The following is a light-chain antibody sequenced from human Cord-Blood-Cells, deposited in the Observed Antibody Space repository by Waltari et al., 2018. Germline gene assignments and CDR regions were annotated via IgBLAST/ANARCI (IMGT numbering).Light chain of an antibody. CDR3: SSYAGSTSYV. Sequence: SALTQTPSASASPGPSVTISCTGTSSDVGGYNYVSWYQQHPGKAPKLMIYEVSKRPSGVPDRFSGSKSGNTASLTVSGLQAEDEADYYCSSYAGSTSYVFGTGTKVTVL. CDR2: EVS. CDR1: SSDVGGYNY. J-gene: IGLJ1*01. V-gene: IGLV2-8*01.